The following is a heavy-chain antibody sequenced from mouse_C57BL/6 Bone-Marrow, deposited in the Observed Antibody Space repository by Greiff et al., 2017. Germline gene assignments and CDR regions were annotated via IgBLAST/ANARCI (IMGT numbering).Heavy chain of an antibody. D-gene: IGHD2-2*01. Sequence: EVHLVESEGGLVQPGSSMKLSCTASGFTFSDYYMAWVRQVPEKGLEWVANINYDGSSTYYLDSLKSRFIISRDNAKNILYLQMSSLKSEDTATYYCARDEGLDWYFDVWGTGTTVTVSS. V-gene: IGHV5-16*01. CDR3: ARDEGLDWYFDV. CDR1: GFTFSDYY. J-gene: IGHJ1*03. CDR2: INYDGSST.